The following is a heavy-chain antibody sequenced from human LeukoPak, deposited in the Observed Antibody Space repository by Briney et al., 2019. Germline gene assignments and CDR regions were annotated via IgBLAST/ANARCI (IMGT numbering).Heavy chain of an antibody. CDR1: GFTFSSYG. CDR3: ATDLGGGSWYGYYFDY. V-gene: IGHV3-30*03. D-gene: IGHD2-15*01. CDR2: ISYDGSNK. Sequence: GRSLRLSCAASGFTFSSYGMHWVRQAPGKGLEWVAVISYDGSNKYYADSVKGRFTISRDNSKNTLYLQMNSLRAEDTAVYYCATDLGGGSWYGYYFDYWGQGTLVTVSS. J-gene: IGHJ4*02.